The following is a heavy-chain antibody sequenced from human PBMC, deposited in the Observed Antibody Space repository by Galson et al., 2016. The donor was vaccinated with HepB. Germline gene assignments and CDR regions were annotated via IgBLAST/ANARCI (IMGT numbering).Heavy chain of an antibody. J-gene: IGHJ4*02. CDR1: GFTFNSYW. CDR2: INTDGSRT. V-gene: IGHV3-74*01. Sequence: SLRLSCAASGFTFNSYWMHWVRQAPGKGLVWVSRINTDGSRTSYGDSVKGRFTISRDNAKNTLYLQMNRLRPEDTAVYYCARDHYYYDVNGYHGLGYWGQGTLVTVSS. D-gene: IGHD3-22*01. CDR3: ARDHYYYDVNGYHGLGY.